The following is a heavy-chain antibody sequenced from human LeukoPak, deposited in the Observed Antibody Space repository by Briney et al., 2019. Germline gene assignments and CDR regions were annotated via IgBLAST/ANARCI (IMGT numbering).Heavy chain of an antibody. V-gene: IGHV4-34*01. CDR2: INHSGST. J-gene: IGHJ6*02. CDR3: ARQYYYGMDV. CDR1: GGSISSYY. Sequence: SETLSLTCTVSGGSISSYYWSWIRQPPGKGLEWIGEINHSGSTNYNPSLKSRVTISVDTSKNQFSLKLSSVTAADTAVYHCARQYYYGMDVWGQGTTVTVSS.